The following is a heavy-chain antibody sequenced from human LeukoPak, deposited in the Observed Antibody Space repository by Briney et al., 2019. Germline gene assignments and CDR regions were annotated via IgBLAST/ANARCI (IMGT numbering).Heavy chain of an antibody. CDR2: INSDGSST. Sequence: GGSLRLPCAASGFTFSSYWIHWVRQAPGKGLVWVSRINSDGSSTSYADSVKGRFTISRDNAKNTLYLQMNSLRAEDTAVYYCARDSLSQPFDYWGQGTLVTVSS. J-gene: IGHJ4*02. CDR3: ARDSLSQPFDY. V-gene: IGHV3-74*01. D-gene: IGHD2-2*01. CDR1: GFTFSSYW.